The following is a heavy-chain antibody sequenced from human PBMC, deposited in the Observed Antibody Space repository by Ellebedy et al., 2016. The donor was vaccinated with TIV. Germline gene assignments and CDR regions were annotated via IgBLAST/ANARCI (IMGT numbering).Heavy chain of an antibody. CDR3: ARHGTSIAAAGTTGWFDP. V-gene: IGHV4-39*01. J-gene: IGHJ5*02. Sequence: MPSETLSLTCTVSGGSISSSSYYWGWIRQPPGKGLEWIGSIYYSGSTYYNPSLKSRVTISVDTSKNQFSLKLSSVTAADTAVYYCARHGTSIAAAGTTGWFDPWGQGTLVTVSS. D-gene: IGHD6-13*01. CDR1: GGSISSSSYY. CDR2: IYYSGST.